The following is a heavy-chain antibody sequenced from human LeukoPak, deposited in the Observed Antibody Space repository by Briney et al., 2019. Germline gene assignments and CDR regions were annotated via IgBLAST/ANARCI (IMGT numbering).Heavy chain of an antibody. CDR2: ISAYNGNT. V-gene: IGHV1-18*01. CDR3: ARVLRGYSYGYMDY. D-gene: IGHD5-18*01. CDR1: GYTFTSYG. J-gene: IGHJ4*02. Sequence: ASVKVSCKASGYTFTSYGISWVRQAPGQGLEWMGWISAYNGNTNYAQKLQGRVTMTTDTSTSTAYMELRSLRSDDTAVYYCARVLRGYSYGYMDYWGQGTLVTVSS.